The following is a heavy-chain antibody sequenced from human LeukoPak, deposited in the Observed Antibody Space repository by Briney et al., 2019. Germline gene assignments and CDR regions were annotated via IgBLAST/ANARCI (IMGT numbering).Heavy chain of an antibody. J-gene: IGHJ3*02. Sequence: NPSETLSLTCAVYGGSFSGYYWSWIRQPPGKGLEWIGYIYYSGSTNYNPSLKSRVTISVDTSKNQFSLKLSSVTAADTAMYYCAKERSDAFDIWGQGTMVTVSS. V-gene: IGHV4-59*01. CDR1: GGSFSGYY. CDR2: IYYSGST. CDR3: AKERSDAFDI.